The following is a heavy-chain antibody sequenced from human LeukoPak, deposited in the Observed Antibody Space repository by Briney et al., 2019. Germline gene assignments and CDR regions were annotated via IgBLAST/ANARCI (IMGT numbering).Heavy chain of an antibody. CDR1: GGSISSSTFY. V-gene: IGHV4-39*07. J-gene: IGHJ4*02. CDR3: ARGTLSFGVVIIDY. D-gene: IGHD3-3*01. CDR2: IYYSGST. Sequence: PSETLSLTCTVSGGSISSSTFYWGWIRQPPGMGLEWIGTIYYSGSTYYNPSLKSRVTISVDTSRNQFSLKLSSVTTSDTALYYCARGTLSFGVVIIDYWGQGTLVTVSS.